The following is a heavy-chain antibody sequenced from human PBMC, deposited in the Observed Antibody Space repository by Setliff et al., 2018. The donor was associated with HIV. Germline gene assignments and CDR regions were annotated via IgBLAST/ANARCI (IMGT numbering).Heavy chain of an antibody. D-gene: IGHD1-7*01. CDR1: GGSFNDYY. V-gene: IGHV4-34*01. CDR3: ARRAVQDGTVTSSNWFDP. CDR2: INHSGST. Sequence: PSETLSLTCAVYGGSFNDYYWIWIRQPPGKGLEWIGEINHSGSTNYNPSLQSRVTMSVDTSKKQFSLNLNSVTAADTAVYYCARRAVQDGTVTSSNWFDPWGQGTLVTVSS. J-gene: IGHJ5*02.